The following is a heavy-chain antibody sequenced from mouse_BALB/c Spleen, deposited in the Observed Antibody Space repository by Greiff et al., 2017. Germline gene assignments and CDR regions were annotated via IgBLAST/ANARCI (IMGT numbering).Heavy chain of an antibody. CDR1: GYTFTSYY. CDR3: TRYPPHALLGAMDY. J-gene: IGHJ4*01. Sequence: QVQLQQSGAELVKPGASVKLSCKASGYTFTSYYMYWVKQRPGQGLEWIGEINPSNGGTNFNEKFKSKATLTVDKSSSTAYMQLSSLTSEDSAVYYCTRYPPHALLGAMDYWGQGTSVTVSS. D-gene: IGHD2-12*01. V-gene: IGHV1S81*02. CDR2: INPSNGGT.